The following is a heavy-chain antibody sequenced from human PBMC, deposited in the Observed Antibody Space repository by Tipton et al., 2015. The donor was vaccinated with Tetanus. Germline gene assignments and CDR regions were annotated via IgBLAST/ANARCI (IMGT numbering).Heavy chain of an antibody. J-gene: IGHJ4*02. D-gene: IGHD3-3*02. CDR2: IYYSGST. CDR3: SSSPGNQYLAFFDY. V-gene: IGHV4-30-4*01. CDR1: GGSINSGDYY. Sequence: TLSLTCSVSGGSINSGDYYWSWIRQPPGKGLEWIGYIYYSGSTYYNPSLKSRVTISIDTSRNQFSLRLSSVTAADTAVYYCSSSPGNQYLAFFDYWGRGTKVTVSS.